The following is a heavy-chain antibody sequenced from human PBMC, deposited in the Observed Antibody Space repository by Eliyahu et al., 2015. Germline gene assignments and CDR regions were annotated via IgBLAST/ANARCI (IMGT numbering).Heavy chain of an antibody. J-gene: IGHJ4*02. CDR1: GFSFXRYG. D-gene: IGHD1-7*01. CDR3: ASYEGDQWNFY. CDR2: IXYDGSNX. Sequence: QVQLVESGGGVVQPGMSRRXSCAASGFSFXRYGMPWVRQAPGKGLGWMAXIXYDGSNXYYADSVKGRFTISRDNSKNTLYLQMNSLRVEDTAVYYCASYEGDQWNFYWGQGTLVTVSS. V-gene: IGHV3-33*01.